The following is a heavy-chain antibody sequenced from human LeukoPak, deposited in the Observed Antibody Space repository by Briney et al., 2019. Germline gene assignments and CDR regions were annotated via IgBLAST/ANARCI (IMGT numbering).Heavy chain of an antibody. CDR1: GFRFNKNW. Sequence: GGSLRLSCAVSGFRFNKNWMSWVRQAPGKGLEWVANIKQDGSEMYYVDSVEGRFTVSRDNAKNSLFLQMDSLRVEGTAVYYCARARTLAVTPAAMPYYFDYWGQGSLVTVSS. D-gene: IGHD2-2*01. V-gene: IGHV3-7*01. J-gene: IGHJ4*02. CDR2: IKQDGSEM. CDR3: ARARTLAVTPAAMPYYFDY.